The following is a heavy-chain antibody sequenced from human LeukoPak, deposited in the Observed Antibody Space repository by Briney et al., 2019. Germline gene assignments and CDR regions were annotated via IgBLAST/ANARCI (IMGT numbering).Heavy chain of an antibody. CDR1: GGSISSYY. D-gene: IGHD5-18*01. CDR2: IYYSGTT. V-gene: IGHV4-59*04. CDR3: ARRGLYTAMVAANFDY. Sequence: SETLSLTCTVSGGSISSYYWSWIRQPPGEGLEWIANIYYSGTTYYNPSLKSRVTISVDTSRNQFSLKLSSVTAADTAVYYCARRGLYTAMVAANFDYWGQGTLVTVSS. J-gene: IGHJ4*02.